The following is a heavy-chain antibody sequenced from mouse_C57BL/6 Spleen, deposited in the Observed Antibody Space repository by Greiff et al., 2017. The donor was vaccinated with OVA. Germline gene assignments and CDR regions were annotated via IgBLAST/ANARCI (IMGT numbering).Heavy chain of an antibody. D-gene: IGHD6-2*01. CDR1: GFSFNTYA. Sequence: EVQLVESGGGLVQPKGSLKLSCAASGFSFNTYAMNWVRQAPGKGLEWVARIRSKSNNYATYYADSVKDRFTISRDDSESMLYLQMNNLKTEDTAMYYCVRVSYYYAMDYWGQGTSVTVSA. V-gene: IGHV10-1*01. CDR2: IRSKSNNYAT. CDR3: VRVSYYYAMDY. J-gene: IGHJ4*01.